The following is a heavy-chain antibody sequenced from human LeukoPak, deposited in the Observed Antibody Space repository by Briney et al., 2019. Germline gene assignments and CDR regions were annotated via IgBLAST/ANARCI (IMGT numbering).Heavy chain of an antibody. CDR2: VYYSGTT. Sequence: SETLSLTCTVSGGSISSSNYYWGWIRQPPGKGLEWIGGVYYSGTTYDNPSLKRRVTVSVDTSKNQFSLKLRSVTAADTAVYYCARRFRVIMVRGPPGYGMDVWGQGTTVTVSS. CDR3: ARRFRVIMVRGPPGYGMDV. CDR1: GGSISSSNYY. J-gene: IGHJ6*02. V-gene: IGHV4-39*01. D-gene: IGHD3-10*01.